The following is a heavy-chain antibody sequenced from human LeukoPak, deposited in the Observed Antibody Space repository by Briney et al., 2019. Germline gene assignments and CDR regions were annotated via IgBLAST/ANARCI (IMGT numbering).Heavy chain of an antibody. J-gene: IGHJ4*02. V-gene: IGHV3-30*18. CDR1: GFTFSSYG. CDR3: AKKSGNSYGYVDQ. CDR2: ISYDGSNK. Sequence: GGSLRLSCAASGFTFSSYGMHWVRQAPGKGLEWVAVISYDGSNKYYADSVKGRFTISRDNSKNTLYLQMNSLRAEDTAVYYCAKKSGNSYGYVDQWGQGTLVTVSS. D-gene: IGHD5-18*01.